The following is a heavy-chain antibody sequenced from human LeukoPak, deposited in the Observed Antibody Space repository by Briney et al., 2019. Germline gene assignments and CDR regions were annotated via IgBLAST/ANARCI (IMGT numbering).Heavy chain of an antibody. J-gene: IGHJ3*02. CDR3: ARDPPISGRWVFDI. CDR1: GYSFITYG. CDR2: INPHTGET. Sequence: ASVKVSCKASGYSFITYGISWLRQAPGQGVEWMGWINPHTGETNNAQILHDRVTMTGDTSITTAYMELRDLRSDDTAVYYCARDPPISGRWVFDIWGQGTMVTVSS. V-gene: IGHV1-18*04. D-gene: IGHD3-9*01.